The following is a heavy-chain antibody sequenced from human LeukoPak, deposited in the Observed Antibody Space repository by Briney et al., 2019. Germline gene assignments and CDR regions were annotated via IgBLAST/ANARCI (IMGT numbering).Heavy chain of an antibody. Sequence: PGGSLRLSCAASGFTFSNYAISWVRQAPGMGPEWVSAISGSGDKTYYADSVKGRFTISRDTSKNTVYLQMNSLRAEDTAVYYCAKDQGLTGFYTTFDYWGQGTLVTVSS. CDR2: ISGSGDKT. CDR1: GFTFSNYA. D-gene: IGHD3-9*01. V-gene: IGHV3-23*01. CDR3: AKDQGLTGFYTTFDY. J-gene: IGHJ4*02.